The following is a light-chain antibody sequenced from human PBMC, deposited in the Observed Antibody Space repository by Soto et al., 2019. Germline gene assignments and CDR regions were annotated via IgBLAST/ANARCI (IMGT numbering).Light chain of an antibody. CDR1: RSLLSSNGNTY. CDR2: LGS. V-gene: IGKV2-28*01. CDR3: MQGLTTPLT. J-gene: IGKJ4*01. Sequence: DIVLTQSPLSLPVAPGEPASISCRSSRSLLSSNGNTYLDWYLQKPGQSPQVLIYLGSNRASGVPAGFSGSGSGTDFTLKISRVEAEDVGVYYCMQGLTTPLTVGGGTKVEIK.